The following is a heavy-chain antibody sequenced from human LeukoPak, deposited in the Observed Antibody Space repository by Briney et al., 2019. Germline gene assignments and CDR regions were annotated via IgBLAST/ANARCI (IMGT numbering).Heavy chain of an antibody. Sequence: SETLSLTCAVPGGSISSGGYSWSWIRQPPGKGLEWIGYIYHSGSTYYNPSLKSRVTISVDRSKNQFSLKLSSVTAADTAVYYCARLSYYDSSGYYLNRVFDYWGQGTLVTVSS. V-gene: IGHV4-30-2*01. CDR3: ARLSYYDSSGYYLNRVFDY. J-gene: IGHJ4*02. CDR1: GGSISSGGYS. CDR2: IYHSGST. D-gene: IGHD3-22*01.